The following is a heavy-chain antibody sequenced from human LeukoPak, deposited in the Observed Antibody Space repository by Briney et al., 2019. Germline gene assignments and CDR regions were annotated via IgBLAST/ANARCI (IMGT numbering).Heavy chain of an antibody. V-gene: IGHV3-23*01. D-gene: IGHD5-18*01. J-gene: IGHJ4*02. CDR2: ISGSGGST. CDR1: GFTFSNYA. Sequence: GGSLTLSCAASGFTFSNYAMSWASQARGEGREWVSAISGSGGSTYYADSVKGRFTISRDNSKNTLYLQMNSLRAEDTAVYYCAKGTIWLPFDYWGQGTLVTVSS. CDR3: AKGTIWLPFDY.